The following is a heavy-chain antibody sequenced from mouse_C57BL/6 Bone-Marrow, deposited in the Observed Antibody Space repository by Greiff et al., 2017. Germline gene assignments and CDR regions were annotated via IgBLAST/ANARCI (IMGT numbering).Heavy chain of an antibody. CDR3: ARSRDYEAWFAH. CDR1: GYTFTSYW. CDR2: IDPSDSET. D-gene: IGHD2-4*01. V-gene: IGHV1-52*01. Sequence: QVQLQQPGAELVRPGSSVKLSCKASGYTFTSYWMHWVKQRPIQGLEWIGNIDPSDSETHYNQKFKDKATLTVDKSSSTAYMQLSSLTSEDSAVYYCARSRDYEAWFAHWGQGTLVTVSA. J-gene: IGHJ3*01.